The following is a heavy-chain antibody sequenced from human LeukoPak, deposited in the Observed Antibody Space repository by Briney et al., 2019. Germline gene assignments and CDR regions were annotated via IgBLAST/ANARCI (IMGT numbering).Heavy chain of an antibody. CDR3: AREILTGSHFDY. Sequence: GGSLRLSCAASGFTFSSYEMNWVRQAPGKGLEWVSYISSSGSTIYYADSVKGRFTISRDNAKNSLYLQMNSLRAEDTAVYYCAREILTGSHFDYWGQGTLVTVSS. D-gene: IGHD3-9*01. V-gene: IGHV3-48*03. J-gene: IGHJ4*02. CDR1: GFTFSSYE. CDR2: ISSSGSTI.